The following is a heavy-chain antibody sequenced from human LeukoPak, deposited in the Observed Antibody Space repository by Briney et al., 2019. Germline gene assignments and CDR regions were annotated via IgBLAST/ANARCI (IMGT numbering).Heavy chain of an antibody. D-gene: IGHD6-13*01. CDR2: IRSDGSDK. Sequence: GGSLRPSCAASGFSFSGYDMHWVRQAPGKGLEWVALIRSDGSDKYYADSVKGRFTISRDNSKNTVFLQMNSLRAEDTAVYYCAKDIAAAGGPCAYWGRGTLVTVPS. CDR3: AKDIAAAGGPCAY. V-gene: IGHV3-30*02. J-gene: IGHJ4*02. CDR1: GFSFSGYD.